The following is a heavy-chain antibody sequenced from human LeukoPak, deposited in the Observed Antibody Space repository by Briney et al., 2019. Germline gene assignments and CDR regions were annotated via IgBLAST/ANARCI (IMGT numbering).Heavy chain of an antibody. CDR1: GGSISSYY. V-gene: IGHV4-59*01. D-gene: IGHD2-15*01. J-gene: IGHJ6*03. CDR2: IYYSGST. Sequence: SETLSLTCTASGGSISSYYWSWIRQPPGKGLEWIGFIYYSGSTNYNPSLKSRVTISVDTSKNQFSLKLSSVTAADTAVYYCARVGEYCSGGSCLWGSSARGYYYYYMDVWGKGTTVTLSS. CDR3: ARVGEYCSGGSCLWGSSARGYYYYYMDV.